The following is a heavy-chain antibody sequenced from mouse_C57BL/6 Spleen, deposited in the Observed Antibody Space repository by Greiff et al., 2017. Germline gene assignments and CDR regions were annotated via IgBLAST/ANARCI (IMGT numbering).Heavy chain of an antibody. CDR1: GYTFTSYW. J-gene: IGHJ4*01. V-gene: IGHV1-72*01. CDR2: IDPNSGGT. CDR3: ARGITTVVAPNDAMDY. Sequence: QVHVKQPGAELVKPGASVKLSCKASGYTFTSYWMHWVKQRPGRGLEWIGRIDPNSGGTKYNEKFKSKATLTVDKPSSTAYMQLSSLTSEDSAVYYCARGITTVVAPNDAMDYWGQGTSVTVSS. D-gene: IGHD1-1*01.